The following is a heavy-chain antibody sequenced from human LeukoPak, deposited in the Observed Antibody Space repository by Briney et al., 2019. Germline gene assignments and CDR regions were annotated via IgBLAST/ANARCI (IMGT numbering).Heavy chain of an antibody. D-gene: IGHD1-26*01. CDR3: ASESHVGAGDY. J-gene: IGHJ4*02. Sequence: SVKVSCKASGGTFSSYAISWVRQAPGQGLEWMGRIIPILGIANYAQKFQGRVTITADKSTSTAYMELSSLRSDDTAVYYCASESHVGAGDYWGQGTLVTVSS. V-gene: IGHV1-69*04. CDR2: IIPILGIA. CDR1: GGTFSSYA.